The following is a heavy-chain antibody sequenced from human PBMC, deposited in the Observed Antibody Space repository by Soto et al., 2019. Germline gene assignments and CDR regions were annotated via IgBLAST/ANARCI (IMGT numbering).Heavy chain of an antibody. CDR1: GYTFTGYY. CDR2: INPNSGGT. V-gene: IGHV1-2*02. CDR3: AREAVDCTNGVCYMAHYYGIDV. Sequence: ASVKVSCKASGYTFTGYYMHWVRQAPGQGLEWMGWINPNSGGTNYAQKFQGRVTMTRDTSISTAYMELSRLRSDDTAVYYCAREAVDCTNGVCYMAHYYGIDVCGQETTVSVSS. D-gene: IGHD2-8*01. J-gene: IGHJ6*02.